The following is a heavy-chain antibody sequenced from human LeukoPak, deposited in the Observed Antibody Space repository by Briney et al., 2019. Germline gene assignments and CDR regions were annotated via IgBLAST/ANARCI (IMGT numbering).Heavy chain of an antibody. D-gene: IGHD3-10*01. CDR3: ARDLNYYGSGSSFDY. Sequence: GGSLRLSRAASGFTFSDYYMSWIRQAPGKGLEWVSYISSSGSTIYYADSVKGRFTISRDNAKNSLYLQMNSLRAEDTAVYYCARDLNYYGSGSSFDYWGQGTLVTVSS. CDR1: GFTFSDYY. V-gene: IGHV3-11*01. CDR2: ISSSGSTI. J-gene: IGHJ4*02.